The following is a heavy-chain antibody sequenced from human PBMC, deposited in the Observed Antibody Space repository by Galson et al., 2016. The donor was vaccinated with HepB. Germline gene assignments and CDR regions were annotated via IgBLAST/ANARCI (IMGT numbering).Heavy chain of an antibody. J-gene: IGHJ3*02. V-gene: IGHV3-33*06. CDR2: IWYDGSNK. CDR1: GFAFSDYG. D-gene: IGHD3-22*01. Sequence: SLRLSCAASGFAFSDYGMHWVRQAPGKGLEWVAYIWYDGSNKYYADSMKGRFTISRDNSKNTLSLQMNSLRAEDTAVYYCAKDPNYYDSSGYIWGAFDIWGQGTMVTVSS. CDR3: AKDPNYYDSSGYIWGAFDI.